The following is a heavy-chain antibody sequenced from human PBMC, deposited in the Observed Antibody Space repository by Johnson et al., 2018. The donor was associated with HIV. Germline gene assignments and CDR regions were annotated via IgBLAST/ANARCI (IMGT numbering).Heavy chain of an antibody. CDR2: INSDGSST. J-gene: IGHJ3*02. D-gene: IGHD6-6*01. CDR1: GFTFSNHW. CDR3: AKDISPLYSSSDAFDI. V-gene: IGHV3-74*01. Sequence: VQLVESGGGLVQPGGSLRLSCAASGFTFSNHWMHWVRQAPGKGLVWVSRINSDGSSTSYADSVKGRFTISRDNAKNTLYLQMNSLRAEDTALYYCAKDISPLYSSSDAFDIWGQGTMVTVSS.